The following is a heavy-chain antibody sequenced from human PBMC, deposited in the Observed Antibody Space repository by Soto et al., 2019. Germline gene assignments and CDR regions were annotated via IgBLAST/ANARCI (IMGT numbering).Heavy chain of an antibody. CDR1: GYSFTSYW. CDR3: ARLSSGYYGYYYYGMDV. J-gene: IGHJ6*02. V-gene: IGHV5-51*01. D-gene: IGHD3-22*01. Sequence: PGESLKISCKGSGYSFTSYWIGWVRQMPGKGLEWMGIIYPGDSDTRYSPSFQGQVTISADKSISTAYLQWSSLKASDTAMYYCARLSSGYYGYYYYGMDVWGPGPTVTLSS. CDR2: IYPGDSDT.